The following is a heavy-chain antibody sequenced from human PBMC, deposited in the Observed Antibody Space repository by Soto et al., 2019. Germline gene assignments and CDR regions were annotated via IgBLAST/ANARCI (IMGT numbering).Heavy chain of an antibody. CDR2: ISYDGSNK. J-gene: IGHJ6*02. Sequence: QPGGSLRLSCAASGFTFSRYGMHWVRQAPGKGLEWVAVISYDGSNKFYADSVKGRFTISRDNSKNTLYLQMNSLRAEDTSVYYCAKDLYSSETYTYYCGMDVWGQGTTVTVSS. CDR3: AKDLYSSETYTYYCGMDV. CDR1: GFTFSRYG. D-gene: IGHD3-10*01. V-gene: IGHV3-30*18.